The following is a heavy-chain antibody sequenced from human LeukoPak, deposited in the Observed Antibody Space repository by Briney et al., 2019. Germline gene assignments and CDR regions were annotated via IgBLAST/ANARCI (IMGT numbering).Heavy chain of an antibody. CDR2: INHSGST. D-gene: IGHD2-2*01. Sequence: SETLSLTCAVYGGSFSDYYWTWIRQPPGKGLEWIGEINHSGSTNYNLSLKSRVTISVDTSKNQFSLKLTSVTAADTAVYYCARGDVVAIPAARYYYYYIDVWGKGTTVTVSS. J-gene: IGHJ6*03. CDR1: GGSFSDYY. CDR3: ARGDVVAIPAARYYYYYIDV. V-gene: IGHV4-34*01.